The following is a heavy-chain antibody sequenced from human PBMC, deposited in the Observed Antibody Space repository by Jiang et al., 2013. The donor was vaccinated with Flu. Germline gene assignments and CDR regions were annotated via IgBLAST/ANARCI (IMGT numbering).Heavy chain of an antibody. CDR1: GDSVSSNSAA. Sequence: CAISGDSVSSNSAAWNWIRQSPSRGLEWLGRTYYRSKWYNDYAVSVKSRITINPDTSKNQFSLQLNSVTPEDTAVYYCARELLSFNWNEAGGMDVWGQGTTVTVSS. D-gene: IGHD1-1*01. CDR2: TYYRSKWYN. CDR3: ARELLSFNWNEAGGMDV. J-gene: IGHJ6*02. V-gene: IGHV6-1*01.